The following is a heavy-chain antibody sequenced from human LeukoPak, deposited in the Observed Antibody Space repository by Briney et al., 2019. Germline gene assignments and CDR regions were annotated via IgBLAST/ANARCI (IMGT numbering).Heavy chain of an antibody. CDR1: GYTFTGYY. Sequence: ASVKVSCKASGYTFTGYYMHWVRQAPGQGLEWMGWISPTSGGTNYAQKFQGRVTMTRDTSISTAYMDMSSLRSDDTAVYYCARNLWFGESSDAFDMWGQGTMVTVSS. J-gene: IGHJ3*02. V-gene: IGHV1-2*02. D-gene: IGHD3-10*01. CDR2: ISPTSGGT. CDR3: ARNLWFGESSDAFDM.